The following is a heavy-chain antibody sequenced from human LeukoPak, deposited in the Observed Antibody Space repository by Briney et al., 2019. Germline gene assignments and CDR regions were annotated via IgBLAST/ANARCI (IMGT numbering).Heavy chain of an antibody. J-gene: IGHJ6*03. CDR3: ARGDTDYFYGYRDV. CDR2: TNPNSGGT. CDR1: GYTFTGYY. V-gene: IGHV1-2*02. Sequence: ASVKVSCKASGYTFTGYYMHWVRQAPGQRLEWMGWTNPNSGGTNYAQKFQGRVTMTRDTSMNTAYMELSWLRSDDTAVYYCARGDTDYFYGYRDVWGKGTTVTVSS.